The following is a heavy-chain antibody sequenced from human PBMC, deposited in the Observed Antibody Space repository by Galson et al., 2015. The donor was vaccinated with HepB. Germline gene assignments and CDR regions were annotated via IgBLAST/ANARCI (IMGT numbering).Heavy chain of an antibody. CDR1: GFTFSSYG. D-gene: IGHD3-9*01. CDR3: AKGDYDILTGYRPFDY. CDR2: ISYDGSNK. Sequence: SLRLSCAASGFTFSSYGMHWVRQAPGKGLEWVAVISYDGSNKYYADSVKGRFTISRDNSKNTLYLQMNSLRAEDTAVYYCAKGDYDILTGYRPFDYWGQGTLVTVSS. V-gene: IGHV3-30*18. J-gene: IGHJ4*02.